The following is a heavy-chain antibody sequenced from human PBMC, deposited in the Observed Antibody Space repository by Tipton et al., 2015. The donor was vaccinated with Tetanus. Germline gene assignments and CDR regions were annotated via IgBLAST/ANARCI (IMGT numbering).Heavy chain of an antibody. D-gene: IGHD1/OR15-1a*01. J-gene: IGHJ3*02. CDR1: GGSISSGDYY. CDR2: IYYSGTT. V-gene: IGHV4-30-4*01. CDR3: ARIGWPENNKPGFDI. Sequence: TLSLTCTVSGGSISSGDYYWSWIRQPPGKGLEWIGYIYYSGTTYYNPSLKSRDTISVDTSNNQFSLKLSSVTAADTAVYYCARIGWPENNKPGFDIWGQGTMVTVSS.